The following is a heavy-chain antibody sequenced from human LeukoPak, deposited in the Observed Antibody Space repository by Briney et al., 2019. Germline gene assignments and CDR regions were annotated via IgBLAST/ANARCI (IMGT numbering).Heavy chain of an antibody. CDR1: GFSVSNKY. CDR2: IYSDGYT. J-gene: IGHJ6*03. Sequence: GGSLRLSCAASGFSVSNKYMSWVRQAPGKGLEWVSVIYSDGYTYYSDSVKGRFTISRDNFKNTMYVQMSSLRAEDTAVYYCARGGPSTTVTTSYSFFYMDVWGKGTTVTVSS. V-gene: IGHV3-53*01. CDR3: ARGGPSTTVTTSYSFFYMDV. D-gene: IGHD4-17*01.